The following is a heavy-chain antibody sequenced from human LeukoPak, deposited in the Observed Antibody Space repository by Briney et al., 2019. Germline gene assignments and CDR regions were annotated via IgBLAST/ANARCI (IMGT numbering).Heavy chain of an antibody. J-gene: IGHJ4*02. CDR3: ARNDFWSGGIDY. CDR1: GGSISSYY. D-gene: IGHD3-3*01. CDR2: IYYSGST. Sequence: SETLSLTCTVSGGSISSYYWSWIRQPPGKGLEWIGYIYYSGSTNYNPSLKSRVTISVDTSKNQFSLKLSSVTAADTAVYYCARNDFWSGGIDYWGQGTLVTVSS. V-gene: IGHV4-59*01.